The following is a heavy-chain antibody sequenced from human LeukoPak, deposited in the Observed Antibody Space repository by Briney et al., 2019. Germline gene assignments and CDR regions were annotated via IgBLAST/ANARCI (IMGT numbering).Heavy chain of an antibody. V-gene: IGHV4-59*01. CDR1: GGSISSYY. CDR3: AGTTYYYDSSGYYPGY. CDR2: IYYSGST. Sequence: PSETLSLTCTVSGGSISSYYWSWIRQPPGKGLEWVGYIYYSGSTNYNPSLKSRVTISVDTSKNQFSLKLSSVTAADTAVYYCAGTTYYYDSSGYYPGYWGQGTLVTVSS. J-gene: IGHJ4*02. D-gene: IGHD3-22*01.